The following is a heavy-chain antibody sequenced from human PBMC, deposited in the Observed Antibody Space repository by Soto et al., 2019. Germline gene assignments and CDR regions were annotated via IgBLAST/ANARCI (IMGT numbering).Heavy chain of an antibody. J-gene: IGHJ6*03. CDR3: ARDSEQQLVRRSNLDHYYYMDV. V-gene: IGHV3-33*01. CDR1: GFTFSSYG. D-gene: IGHD6-13*01. CDR2: IWYDGSNK. Sequence: GGSLRLSCAASGFTFSSYGMHWVRQAPGKGLEWVAVIWYDGSNKYYADSVKGRFTISRDNSKNTLYLQMNSLRAEDTAVYYCARDSEQQLVRRSNLDHYYYMDVWGKGTTVTVSS.